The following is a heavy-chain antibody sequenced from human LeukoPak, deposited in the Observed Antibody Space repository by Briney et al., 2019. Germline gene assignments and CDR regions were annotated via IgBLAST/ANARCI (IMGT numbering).Heavy chain of an antibody. CDR3: AKPALWVGATVPYFDY. CDR2: ISWNSGSI. Sequence: GGSLRLSCAASGFTFDDYAMHWVRQAPGKGLEWVSGISWNSGSIGYADSVKGRFTISRDNAKNSLYLQMNSLRAEDTALYYCAKPALWVGATVPYFDYWGQGTLVTVSS. V-gene: IGHV3-9*01. CDR1: GFTFDDYA. D-gene: IGHD1-26*01. J-gene: IGHJ4*02.